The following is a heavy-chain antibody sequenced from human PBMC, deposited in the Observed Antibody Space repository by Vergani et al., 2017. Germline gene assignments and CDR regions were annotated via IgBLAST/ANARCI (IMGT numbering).Heavy chain of an antibody. D-gene: IGHD3-10*01. J-gene: IGHJ4*02. Sequence: VQLVESGGGVVQPGRSLRLSCAASGFTFSSYEMNWVRQAPGKGLEWVSYISSSGSTIYYADSVKGRFTISRDNAKNSLYLQMNSLRAEDTAVYYCARALWFGENDFDYWGQGTLVTVSS. CDR2: ISSSGSTI. V-gene: IGHV3-48*03. CDR1: GFTFSSYE. CDR3: ARALWFGENDFDY.